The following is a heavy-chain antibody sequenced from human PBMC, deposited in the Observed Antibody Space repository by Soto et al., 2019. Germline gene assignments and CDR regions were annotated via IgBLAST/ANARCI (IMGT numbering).Heavy chain of an antibody. V-gene: IGHV1-69*12. Sequence: QVQLVQSGAEVKKPGSSVKVSCKASGGTFSSYAISWVRQAPGQGLEWMGGIIPIFGTADYAQKFQGRVTITADESTSPAYMELSSLRSEHTAVYSCASHSGSSPEGRYYYGMDVWGQGPTVTVSS. J-gene: IGHJ6*02. CDR2: IIPIFGTA. CDR1: GGTFSSYA. CDR3: ASHSGSSPEGRYYYGMDV. D-gene: IGHD1-26*01.